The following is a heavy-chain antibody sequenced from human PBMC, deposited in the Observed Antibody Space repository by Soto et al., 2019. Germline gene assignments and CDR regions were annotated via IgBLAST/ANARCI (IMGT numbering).Heavy chain of an antibody. D-gene: IGHD3-10*02. CDR3: AKGRKGYSVTLGSPWAFDI. V-gene: IGHV3-23*01. CDR1: GFSFSNYA. CDR2: ISGSAATI. J-gene: IGHJ3*02. Sequence: EVQLLESGGGLVQPGGSLRLSCAASGFSFSNYALTWVRRAPGKGLEWVSVISGSAATIHYADSVKGRFTISRDNSKNTLYLQRNSKRAEDTAVYYCAKGRKGYSVTLGSPWAFDIWGQGTMVTVSS.